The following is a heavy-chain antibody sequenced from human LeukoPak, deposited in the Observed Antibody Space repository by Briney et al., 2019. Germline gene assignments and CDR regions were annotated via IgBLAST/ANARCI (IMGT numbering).Heavy chain of an antibody. CDR2: MNPNSGNT. CDR3: ARGGSSSWTLTWYFDL. J-gene: IGHJ2*01. Sequence: ASVKVSCKASGYTFTSYDINWVRQATGQGLEWMGWMNPNSGNTGYAQKFQGRVTITRNTSISTAYMELSSLRSEDTAVYYCARGGSSSWTLTWYFDLWGRGTLVTVSS. CDR1: GYTFTSYD. D-gene: IGHD6-13*01. V-gene: IGHV1-8*03.